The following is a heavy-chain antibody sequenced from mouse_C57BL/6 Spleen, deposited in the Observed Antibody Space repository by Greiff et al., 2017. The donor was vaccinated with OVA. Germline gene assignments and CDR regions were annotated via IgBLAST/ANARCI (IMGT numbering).Heavy chain of an antibody. J-gene: IGHJ3*01. V-gene: IGHV1-64*01. D-gene: IGHD4-1*01. CDR2: IHPNSGST. CDR3: ARQLLTDPAWFAY. Sequence: QVQLQQPGAELVKPGASVKLSCKASGYTFTSYWMHWVKQRPGQGLEWIGMIHPNSGSTNYNEKFKSKATLTVDKSSSTAYMQLSSLTSEDSAVYYCARQLLTDPAWFAYWGQGTLVTVSA. CDR1: GYTFTSYW.